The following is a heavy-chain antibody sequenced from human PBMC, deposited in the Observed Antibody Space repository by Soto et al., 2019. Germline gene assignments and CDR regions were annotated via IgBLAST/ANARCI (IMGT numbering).Heavy chain of an antibody. CDR2: IWSDGGNQ. CDR1: GFTFSSYG. V-gene: IGHV3-33*01. CDR3: ARDTGASPWEVVHHFDY. D-gene: IGHD1-26*01. J-gene: IGHJ4*01. Sequence: QVQLVESGGGVVQPGGSLRLSCAASGFTFSSYGMHWVRQAPGKGLEWVAVIWSDGGNQYYEDSVKGRLTFSRDNSKNTLYLQMNSLRVEDTAVYYCARDTGASPWEVVHHFDYWGHGTLVTVSS.